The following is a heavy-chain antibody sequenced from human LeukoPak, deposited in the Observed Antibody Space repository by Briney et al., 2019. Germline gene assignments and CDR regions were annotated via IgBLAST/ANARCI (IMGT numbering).Heavy chain of an antibody. CDR2: IQYDGSNK. J-gene: IGHJ4*02. CDR1: GFTFSGFG. V-gene: IGHV3-30*02. Sequence: PGGSLRLSCAASGFTFSGFGMHWVRQVPDKGLAWVAFIQYDGSNKYYADSVKGRFTVSRDNSKNTVYLQMNSLRAEDSAIYYCAKMPHLNWHDVPDYWGQGTLVTVSS. D-gene: IGHD1-1*01. CDR3: AKMPHLNWHDVPDY.